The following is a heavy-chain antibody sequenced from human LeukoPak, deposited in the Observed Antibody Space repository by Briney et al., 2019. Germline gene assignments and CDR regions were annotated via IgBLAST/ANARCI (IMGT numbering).Heavy chain of an antibody. CDR3: ARRAYCSGGSCYWNDAFDI. D-gene: IGHD2-15*01. CDR1: GFTFSSYS. V-gene: IGHV3-48*04. CDR2: ISSSSTI. Sequence: PGGSLRLSCATSGFTFSSYSMNWVRQAPGKGLEWVSYISSSSTIYYADSVKGRFTISRDNAKNSLYLQMNSLRAEDTAVYYCARRAYCSGGSCYWNDAFDIWGQGTMVTVSS. J-gene: IGHJ3*02.